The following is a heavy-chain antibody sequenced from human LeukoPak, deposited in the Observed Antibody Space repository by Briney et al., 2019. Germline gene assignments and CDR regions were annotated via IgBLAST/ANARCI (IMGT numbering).Heavy chain of an antibody. Sequence: SETLSLTCAVYGGSLSGYYWSWIRQPPGKGLEWIGEINHSGSTNYNPSLKSRVTISVDTSKNQFSLKLSSVTAADTAVYYCARGPRYIVVVVAATRVSWFDPWGQGTLVTVSS. J-gene: IGHJ5*02. CDR1: GGSLSGYY. V-gene: IGHV4-34*01. D-gene: IGHD2-15*01. CDR2: INHSGST. CDR3: ARGPRYIVVVVAATRVSWFDP.